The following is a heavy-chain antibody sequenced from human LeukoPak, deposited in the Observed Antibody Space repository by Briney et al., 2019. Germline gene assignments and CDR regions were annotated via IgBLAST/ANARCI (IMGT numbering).Heavy chain of an antibody. D-gene: IGHD4-23*01. V-gene: IGHV4-34*01. CDR1: GGSFSGYY. J-gene: IGHJ3*02. Sequence: SETLSLTCAVYGGSFSGYYWSWIRQPPGKGLEWIGEINHSGSTNYNPSLKSRVTISVDTSKNQFSLKLSSVTAADTAVYYCARGNYGGNSWDAFDIWGQGTMVTVSS. CDR2: INHSGST. CDR3: ARGNYGGNSWDAFDI.